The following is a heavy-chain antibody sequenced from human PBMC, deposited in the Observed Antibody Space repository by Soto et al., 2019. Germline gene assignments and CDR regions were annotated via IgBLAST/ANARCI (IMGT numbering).Heavy chain of an antibody. J-gene: IGHJ5*02. D-gene: IGHD6-13*01. CDR3: ARSSHKESWFDP. CDR2: IYYSGST. CDR1: GGSISSGGYY. Sequence: PSETLSLTCTVSGGSISSGGYYWSWIRQHPGKGLEWIGYIYYSGSTYYNPSLKSRVTISVDTSKNQFSLKLSSVTGADTAVYYCARSSHKESWFDPWGQGTLVTVSS. V-gene: IGHV4-31*03.